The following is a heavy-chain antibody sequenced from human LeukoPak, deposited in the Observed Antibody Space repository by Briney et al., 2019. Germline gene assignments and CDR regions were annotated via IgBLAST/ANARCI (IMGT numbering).Heavy chain of an antibody. CDR2: IYYSGST. CDR3: ARPPPGGSSSIDY. CDR1: GGSISIYY. D-gene: IGHD6-6*01. J-gene: IGHJ4*02. V-gene: IGHV4-59*08. Sequence: SETLSLTCTVSGGSISIYYWSWIRQPPGKGLEWIGYIYYSGSTNYNPSLKSRVTISVDTSKNQFSLKLSSVTAADTAVYYCARPPPGGSSSIDYWGQGTLVTVSS.